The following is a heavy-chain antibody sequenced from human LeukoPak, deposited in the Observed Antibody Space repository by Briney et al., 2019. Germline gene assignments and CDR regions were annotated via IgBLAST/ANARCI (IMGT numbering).Heavy chain of an antibody. J-gene: IGHJ4*02. D-gene: IGHD6-19*01. Sequence: SETLPLTCTVSGGSISSYYWSWIRQPPGKGLEWIGYIYYSGSTNYNPSLKSRVTISVDTSKNQFSLKLSSVTAADTAVYYCAREAVAGPFDYWGQGTLVTVSS. CDR2: IYYSGST. CDR1: GGSISSYY. CDR3: AREAVAGPFDY. V-gene: IGHV4-59*01.